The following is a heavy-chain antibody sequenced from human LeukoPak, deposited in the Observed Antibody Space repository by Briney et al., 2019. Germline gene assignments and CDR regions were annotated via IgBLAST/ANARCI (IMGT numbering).Heavy chain of an antibody. CDR1: GFTFGDYA. J-gene: IGHJ4*02. V-gene: IGHV3-11*04. Sequence: GGSLRLSCTASGFTFGDYAMSWFRQAPGKGLEWVSYISSSGSTIYYADSVKGRFTISRDNAKKSLYLQMNSLRAEDTAVYYCARDEYIHGDLTNFDSWGQGTLVIVSS. CDR3: ARDEYIHGDLTNFDS. CDR2: ISSSGSTI. D-gene: IGHD4-17*01.